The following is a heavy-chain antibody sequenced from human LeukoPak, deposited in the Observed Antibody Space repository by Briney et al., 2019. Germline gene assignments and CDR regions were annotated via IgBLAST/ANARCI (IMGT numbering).Heavy chain of an antibody. D-gene: IGHD3-3*01. V-gene: IGHV4-61*02. J-gene: IGHJ6*03. Sequence: SETLSLTCTVSGGSISSGSYYWSWIRQPAGKGLEWLRRIYTSGSTNYNPSLKSRVTISVDTSKNHFSLKLVPAAAAVTAVYYCARGSRGYYDFWSGYYTDYYYYYYMDVWGKGTTVTVSS. CDR1: GGSISSGSYY. CDR2: IYTSGST. CDR3: ARGSRGYYDFWSGYYTDYYYYYYMDV.